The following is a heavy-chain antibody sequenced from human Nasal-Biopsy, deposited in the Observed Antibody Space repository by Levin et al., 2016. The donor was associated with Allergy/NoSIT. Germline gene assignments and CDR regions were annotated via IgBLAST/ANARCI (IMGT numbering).Heavy chain of an antibody. CDR3: AVQDTRMVSFGWLAP. CDR1: GGSVSSYA. J-gene: IGHJ5*02. Sequence: SVKVSCKTYGGSVSSYASTWVRQAPGQGLEWMGTIIPMFSTTRYAQKFQGRVTITADESTNSAYMELVSLRSEDTAVYYCAVQDTRMVSFGWLAPWGQGTLVTVSS. D-gene: IGHD5-18*01. V-gene: IGHV1-69*13. CDR2: IIPMFSTT.